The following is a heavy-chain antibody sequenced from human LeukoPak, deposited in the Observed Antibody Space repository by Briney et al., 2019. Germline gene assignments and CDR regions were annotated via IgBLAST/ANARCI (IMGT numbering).Heavy chain of an antibody. CDR3: ARHRGSGVLYYFDF. CDR1: GGPISSYY. V-gene: IGHV4-4*07. Sequence: PSETLSLTCTVSGGPISSYYWSWIRQPAGKGLEWIGRIYTRGSANYNPSLKSRVTMSVDMSKNQFSLKLSSVTAADTAVYYCARHRGSGVLYYFDFWGQGALVTVSS. J-gene: IGHJ4*02. CDR2: IYTRGSA. D-gene: IGHD6-19*01.